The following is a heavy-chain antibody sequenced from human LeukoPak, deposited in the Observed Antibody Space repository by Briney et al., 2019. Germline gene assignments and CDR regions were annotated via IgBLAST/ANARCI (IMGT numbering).Heavy chain of an antibody. Sequence: SETLSLTCAVYGGSSSAYWWSWIRQPPGKGLEWIGEINPSGTTNYNPSLKGRVTISMDTSRNEFSLQLTSLTAADTAVYYCARLQYLDVLTGYPLDAFDIWGQGTMVTVSS. CDR2: INPSGTT. J-gene: IGHJ3*02. D-gene: IGHD3-9*01. CDR3: ARLQYLDVLTGYPLDAFDI. CDR1: GGSSSAYW. V-gene: IGHV4-34*01.